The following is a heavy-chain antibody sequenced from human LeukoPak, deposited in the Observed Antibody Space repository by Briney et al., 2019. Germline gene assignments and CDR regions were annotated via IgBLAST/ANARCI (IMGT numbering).Heavy chain of an antibody. CDR2: IIPIFGTA. Sequence: SVKVSCKASGGTFSSYAISWVRQAPGQGLEWMGGIIPIFGTANYAQKFQGRVTITADESTSTAYMELSSLRSEDTAVYYCARDRPDGYCSGGSCSPSAYYYYGMDVWGQGTTVIVSS. V-gene: IGHV1-69*13. CDR1: GGTFSSYA. D-gene: IGHD2-15*01. CDR3: ARDRPDGYCSGGSCSPSAYYYYGMDV. J-gene: IGHJ6*02.